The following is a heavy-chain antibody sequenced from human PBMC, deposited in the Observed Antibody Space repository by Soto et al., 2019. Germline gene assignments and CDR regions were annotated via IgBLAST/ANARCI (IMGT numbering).Heavy chain of an antibody. D-gene: IGHD2-2*03. CDR1: GFSLSSDGEG. CDR2: IYWDDDK. V-gene: IGHV2-5*02. Sequence: QITLKESGPTLVKPTQTLTLTCSFSGFSLSSDGEGVGWIRQPPGKAPEWLAVIYWDDDKRYRPSLKSRLTITKDTSKNQVVLVMTNMDPVDTATYYCAHVMDEDSVDYWGQGTLVTVSS. J-gene: IGHJ4*02. CDR3: AHVMDEDSVDY.